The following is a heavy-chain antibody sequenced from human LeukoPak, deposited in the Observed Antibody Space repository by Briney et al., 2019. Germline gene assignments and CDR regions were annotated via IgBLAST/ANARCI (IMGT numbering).Heavy chain of an antibody. J-gene: IGHJ4*02. CDR1: GFSFSNYW. D-gene: IGHD6-19*01. Sequence: GGSLRLSCAASGFSFSNYWMHWVRQAPGKGLVWVSGIKSDGSRISYADSVKGRFTISRDNAKNTLYLQMNSLRVEDTAVYYCARDSSGTYWGQGTLVTVSS. CDR3: ARDSSGTY. CDR2: IKSDGSRI. V-gene: IGHV3-74*01.